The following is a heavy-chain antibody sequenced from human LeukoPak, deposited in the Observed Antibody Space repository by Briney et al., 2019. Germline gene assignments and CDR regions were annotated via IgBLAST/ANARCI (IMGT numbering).Heavy chain of an antibody. CDR2: INPSGGNT. CDR1: GYTFTSYY. CDR3: ARALPHRRLMDTTMEQHWFNP. V-gene: IGHV1-46*01. D-gene: IGHD5-18*01. J-gene: IGHJ5*02. Sequence: ASVKVSCKASGYTFTSYYMHWVRQAPGQGLEWMGIINPSGGNTNYAQKFQGRVTMTRDMSTSTVYMELSSLRSEDTAMYYCARALPHRRLMDTTMEQHWFNPWGQGTLVTVSS.